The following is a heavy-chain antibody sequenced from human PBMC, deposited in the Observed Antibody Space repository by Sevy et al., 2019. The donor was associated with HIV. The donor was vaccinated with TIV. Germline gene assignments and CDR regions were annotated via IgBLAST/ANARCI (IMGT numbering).Heavy chain of an antibody. CDR2: ISAYIGNT. V-gene: IGHV1-18*01. J-gene: IGHJ4*02. CDR1: GYTFTSYG. Sequence: ASVKVSCKASGYTFTSYGISWVRQAPGQGLEWMGWISAYIGNTYYAQKLQGRVTMTTDTSTSTAYMELRSLRSDDTAVYSCARDLGGYYDSSGYYPIDYWGQGTLVTVSS. CDR3: ARDLGGYYDSSGYYPIDY. D-gene: IGHD3-22*01.